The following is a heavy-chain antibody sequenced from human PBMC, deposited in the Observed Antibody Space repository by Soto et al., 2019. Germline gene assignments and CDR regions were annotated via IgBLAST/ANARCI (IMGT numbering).Heavy chain of an antibody. Sequence: PGGSLRLSCLVSGVTFDTYDMHWVRQAPGKGLEWVAVISYDGSNKYYADSVKGRFTISRDNSKNTLYLQMNSLRAEDTAVHYCAKDLMSCSGGSCYHLTYYYYGMDVWGQGTTVTVSS. CDR3: AKDLMSCSGGSCYHLTYYYYGMDV. V-gene: IGHV3-30*18. D-gene: IGHD2-15*01. CDR1: GVTFDTYD. CDR2: ISYDGSNK. J-gene: IGHJ6*02.